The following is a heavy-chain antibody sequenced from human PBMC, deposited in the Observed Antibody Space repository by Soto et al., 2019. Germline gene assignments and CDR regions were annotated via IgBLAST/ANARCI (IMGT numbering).Heavy chain of an antibody. V-gene: IGHV4-31*03. CDR3: ARDLLDYYDSSGFHHYYYYYGMDV. Sequence: QVQLQESGPGLVKPSQTLSLTCTVSGGSISSGGYYWSWIRQHPGKGLEWIGYIYYSGSTYYNPSLRRRVTISVDTSKNQFSLKLSSVTAADTAVYYCARDLLDYYDSSGFHHYYYYYGMDVWGQGTTVTVSS. CDR1: GGSISSGGYY. CDR2: IYYSGST. J-gene: IGHJ6*02. D-gene: IGHD3-22*01.